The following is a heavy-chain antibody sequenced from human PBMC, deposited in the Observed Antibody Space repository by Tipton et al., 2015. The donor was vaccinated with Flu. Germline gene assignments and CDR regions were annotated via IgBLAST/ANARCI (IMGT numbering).Heavy chain of an antibody. D-gene: IGHD3-10*01. CDR3: ARGSGSGTFMIFDF. V-gene: IGHV4-61*02. CDR2: IYTSGGT. Sequence: TLSLTCSVSGASIGDNDYYWAWIRQPAGKGLEWIGRIYTSGGTKSNPSLRGRLTMSVDASKKEFSLKLSSVTAADTAVYYCARGSGSGTFMIFDFWGQGTQGSVS. CDR1: GASIGDNDYY. J-gene: IGHJ4*02.